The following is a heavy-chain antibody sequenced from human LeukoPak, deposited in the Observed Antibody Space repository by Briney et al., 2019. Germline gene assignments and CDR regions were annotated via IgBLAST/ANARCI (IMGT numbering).Heavy chain of an antibody. V-gene: IGHV1-46*01. J-gene: IGHJ4*02. CDR2: INPSGGST. CDR1: GYTFTSYY. CDR3: ARGRSVGATDY. D-gene: IGHD1-26*01. Sequence: ASVTVSCTASGYTFTSYYMHWVRQAPGQGLEWMGIINPSGGSTSYARKFQGRVTMTRDTSTSTVYMGLSSLRSEDTAVYYCARGRSVGATDYWGQGTLVTVSS.